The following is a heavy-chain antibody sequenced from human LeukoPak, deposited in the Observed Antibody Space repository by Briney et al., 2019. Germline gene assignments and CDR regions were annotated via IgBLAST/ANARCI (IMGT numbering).Heavy chain of an antibody. Sequence: GGSLRLSCAASGFTFSDYYMSWIRQAPGKGLEWVSYISSSGSTIYYADSVKGRFTISRDNAKNSLYLQMNSLRAEDTAVYYCASTLTRITIFGVPSSDYFSGMDVWGQGTTVTVSS. CDR2: ISSSGSTI. V-gene: IGHV3-11*01. D-gene: IGHD3-3*01. CDR1: GFTFSDYY. J-gene: IGHJ6*02. CDR3: ASTLTRITIFGVPSSDYFSGMDV.